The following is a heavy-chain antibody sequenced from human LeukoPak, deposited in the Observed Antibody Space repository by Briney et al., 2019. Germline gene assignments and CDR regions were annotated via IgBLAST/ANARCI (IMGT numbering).Heavy chain of an antibody. CDR1: GGSISRHY. J-gene: IGHJ4*02. CDR3: ARHVGPGYSYGLDN. CDR2: ISYSGST. V-gene: IGHV4-59*08. D-gene: IGHD5-18*01. Sequence: PSETLSLTCTVSGGSISRHYWSWIRQAPGKGLEWIGYISYSGSTNYNPYLKSRVTISVDTSKSQFSLKLSSVTAADTAVVYCARHVGPGYSYGLDNWGEGTLVTVSS.